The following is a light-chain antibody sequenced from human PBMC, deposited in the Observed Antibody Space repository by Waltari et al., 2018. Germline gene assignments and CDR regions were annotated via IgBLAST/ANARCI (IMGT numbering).Light chain of an antibody. Sequence: QSALTQPASVSGSPGQSITISCTGSTSDFGGYNLVSWYRQFPNKAPQLIIYEGTRRPSGVSRRFSASKSGNTASLTISGLQAEDEALYFCSSYARSDNSVLFGGGTQLSVL. J-gene: IGLJ2*01. V-gene: IGLV2-23*01. CDR1: TSDFGGYNL. CDR2: EGT. CDR3: SSYARSDNSVL.